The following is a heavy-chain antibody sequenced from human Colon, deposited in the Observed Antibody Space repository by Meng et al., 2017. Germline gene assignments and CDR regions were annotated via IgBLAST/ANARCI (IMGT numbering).Heavy chain of an antibody. V-gene: IGHV3-21*01. Sequence: ELQLVESGGGLVKPGGSLRLSCAASGFTFNRYSMSWVRQAPGKGLEWVSSISGSSNFIYYADSVKGRFTTSRDTAENSLFLQMDSLRAEDTAVYYCARPSRRDGYNAIDYWGQGTLVTVSS. D-gene: IGHD5-24*01. J-gene: IGHJ4*02. CDR2: ISGSSNFI. CDR3: ARPSRRDGYNAIDY. CDR1: GFTFNRYS.